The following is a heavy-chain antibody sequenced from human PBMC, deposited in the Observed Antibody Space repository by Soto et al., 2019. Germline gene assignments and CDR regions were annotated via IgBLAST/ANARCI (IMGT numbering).Heavy chain of an antibody. D-gene: IGHD6-25*01. CDR3: ARGSEGVGMDV. V-gene: IGHV4-34*01. Sequence: PSETLSLTCAVYGGSFSGYYWSWIRQPPGKGLEWIGEISHSGSTNYNPSLKSRVTISVDTSKNQFSLKLSSVTAADTAVYYCARGSEGVGMDVWGQGTTVTVSS. J-gene: IGHJ6*02. CDR2: ISHSGST. CDR1: GGSFSGYY.